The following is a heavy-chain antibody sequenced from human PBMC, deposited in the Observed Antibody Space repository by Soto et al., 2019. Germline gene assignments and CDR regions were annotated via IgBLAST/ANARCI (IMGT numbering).Heavy chain of an antibody. Sequence: QVQLVESGGGVVQPGRSLRLSCAASGFTFSSYAMHWVRQAPGKGLEWVAVISYDGSNKYYADSVKGRFTISRDNSKNTLYLQMNSLRAEDTAVYYGARAYEGDYFAYWGQGTLVTVSS. CDR3: ARAYEGDYFAY. V-gene: IGHV3-30-3*01. J-gene: IGHJ4*02. CDR1: GFTFSSYA. D-gene: IGHD2-8*01. CDR2: ISYDGSNK.